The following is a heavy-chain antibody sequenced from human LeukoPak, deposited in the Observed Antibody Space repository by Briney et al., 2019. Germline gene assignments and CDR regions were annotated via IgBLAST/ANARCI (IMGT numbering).Heavy chain of an antibody. CDR3: AIGTTGLDY. CDR2: ISYDGSNK. V-gene: IGHV3-30*04. D-gene: IGHD1-1*01. CDR1: GFTFSSYA. Sequence: GGSLRLSCAASGFTFSSYAMHWVRQAPGKGLEWVAVISYDGSNKYYADSVKGRFTISRDNSKNTLYLQMNSLRAGDTAVYYCAIGTTGLDYWGQGTLVTVSS. J-gene: IGHJ4*02.